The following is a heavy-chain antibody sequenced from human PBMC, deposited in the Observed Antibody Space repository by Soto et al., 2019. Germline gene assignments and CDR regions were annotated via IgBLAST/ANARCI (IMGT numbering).Heavy chain of an antibody. CDR2: ISYDGSLQ. CDR1: GFAFSSYG. D-gene: IGHD5-18*01. CDR3: VSDRGYGHASVPYS. J-gene: IGHJ4*02. V-gene: IGHV3-30*03. Sequence: QAQLVESGGGVVQPGKSLRLSCAASGFAFSSYGMHWVRQAPGTWLEWVAVISYDGSLQHYADSVQGRFTISRDNSKHMVLLQMSSLRAEDTAVYYCVSDRGYGHASVPYSWGQGTLVSVSS.